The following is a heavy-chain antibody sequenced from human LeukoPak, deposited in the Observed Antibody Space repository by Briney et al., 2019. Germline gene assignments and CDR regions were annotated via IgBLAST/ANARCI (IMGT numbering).Heavy chain of an antibody. V-gene: IGHV3-21*06. J-gene: IGHJ5*02. CDR1: GFTFSSYN. D-gene: IGHD3-10*01. CDR2: VSSTSGFI. Sequence: GGSLRLSCAASGFTFSSYNMNWVRQAPGKGLEWVSTVSSTSGFIHYADSVKGRFTISRDNAQDSVYLEMSSLRVEDTAVYYCARSRPYCGSGPHCFDPWGQGTLVIVSS. CDR3: ARSRPYCGSGPHCFDP.